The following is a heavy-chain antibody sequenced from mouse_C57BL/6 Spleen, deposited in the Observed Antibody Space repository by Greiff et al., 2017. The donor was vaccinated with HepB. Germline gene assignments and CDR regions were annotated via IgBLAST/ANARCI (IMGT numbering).Heavy chain of an antibody. V-gene: IGHV5-9-1*02. D-gene: IGHD2-3*01. CDR2: ISSGGDYI. CDR1: GFTFSSYA. Sequence: EVHLVESGEGLVKPGGSLKLSCAASGFTFSSYAMSWVRQTPEKRLEWVAYISSGGDYIYYADTVKGRFTISRDNARNTLYLQMSSLKSEDTAMYYCTRDLYDGYSDYWGQGTTLTVSS. J-gene: IGHJ2*01. CDR3: TRDLYDGYSDY.